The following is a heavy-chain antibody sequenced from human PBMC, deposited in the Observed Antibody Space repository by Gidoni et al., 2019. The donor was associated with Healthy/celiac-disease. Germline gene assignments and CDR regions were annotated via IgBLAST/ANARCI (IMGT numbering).Heavy chain of an antibody. CDR1: GFTFSSYS. J-gene: IGHJ3*02. CDR3: ARGFYGSGPDAFDI. CDR2: ISSSSSTI. V-gene: IGHV3-48*02. D-gene: IGHD3-10*01. Sequence: EVQLVESGGGLVQPGGSLRLSCAASGFTFSSYSMNWVRQAPGKGLEWVSYISSSSSTIYYADSVKGRFTISRDNAKNSLYLQMNSLRDEDTAVYYCARGFYGSGPDAFDIWGQGTMVTVSS.